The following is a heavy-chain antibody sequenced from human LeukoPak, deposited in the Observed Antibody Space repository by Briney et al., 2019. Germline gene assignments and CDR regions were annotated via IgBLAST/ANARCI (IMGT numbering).Heavy chain of an antibody. V-gene: IGHV3-21*01. J-gene: IGHJ4*02. Sequence: KPGGSLRPSCVASGFTFSSYSMNWVRQAPGKGLEWDSSISSSSSYIYYADSVKGRFTISRDNAKNSLYLQMNSLRAEDTAVYYCARDGRRCSGGSCPFDYWGQGTLVTVSS. D-gene: IGHD2-15*01. CDR3: ARDGRRCSGGSCPFDY. CDR1: GFTFSSYS. CDR2: ISSSSSYI.